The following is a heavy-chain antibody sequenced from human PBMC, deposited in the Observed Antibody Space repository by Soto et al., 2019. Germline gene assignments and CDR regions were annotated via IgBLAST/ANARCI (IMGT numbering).Heavy chain of an antibody. D-gene: IGHD6-13*01. CDR3: ARDLEGIAPSGIDY. CDR1: GFTFSNYG. V-gene: IGHV3-33*01. CDR2: VWYDGGNK. J-gene: IGHJ4*02. Sequence: GGSLRLSCAASGFTFSNYGMHWVRQAPGKGLEWVAVVWYDGGNKYYADSVKGRFTISRDNSKNTLYLQMNSLRAEDTAVYYCARDLEGIAPSGIDYWGQGTLVTVSS.